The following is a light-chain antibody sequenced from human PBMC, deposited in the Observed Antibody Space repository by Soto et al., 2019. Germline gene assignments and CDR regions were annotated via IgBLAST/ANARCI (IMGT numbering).Light chain of an antibody. CDR2: GAS. Sequence: EIGMTQSPATLSVSPGERATLSCRASQSVSGNLAWYQEKPGQAPRLLIYGASTRATGIPARFSGSGFGTEFTLTISSLQSEDFAVYYCQQYNNWPPVTFGGGTKVEIK. J-gene: IGKJ4*01. CDR1: QSVSGN. V-gene: IGKV3-15*01. CDR3: QQYNNWPPVT.